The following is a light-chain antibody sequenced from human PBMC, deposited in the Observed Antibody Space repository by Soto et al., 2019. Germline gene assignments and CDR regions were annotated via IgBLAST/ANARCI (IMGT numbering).Light chain of an antibody. V-gene: IGLV2-11*01. CDR2: DVT. CDR3: CSYAGGHIHYI. J-gene: IGLJ1*01. CDR1: SGDVGGYNY. Sequence: QSALTQPRSVSGSPGQSVTVSCTGTSGDVGGYNYVSWYRQYPGEAPKLLIYDVTERLSGVPDRFSGSKSGNTASLTISGLQAEDEADYYCCSYAGGHIHYIIGTGTKVTVL.